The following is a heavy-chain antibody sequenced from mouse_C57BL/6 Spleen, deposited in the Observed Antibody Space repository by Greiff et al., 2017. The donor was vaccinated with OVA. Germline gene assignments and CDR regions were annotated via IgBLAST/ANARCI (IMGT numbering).Heavy chain of an antibody. CDR2: ISSGGDYL. Sequence: EVQVVESGEGLVKPGGSLKLSCAASGFTFSSYAMSWVRQTPEKRLAWVAYISSGGDYLYYTDTVKGRFTISRDNARNTLYLQMSSLKSEDTAMYYCTRDGYYGSSYGWYFDVWGTGTTVTVSS. CDR1: GFTFSSYA. CDR3: TRDGYYGSSYGWYFDV. J-gene: IGHJ1*03. D-gene: IGHD1-1*01. V-gene: IGHV5-9-1*02.